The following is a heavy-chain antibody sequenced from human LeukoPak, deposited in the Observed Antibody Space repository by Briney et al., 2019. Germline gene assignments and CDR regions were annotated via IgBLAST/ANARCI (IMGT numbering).Heavy chain of an antibody. V-gene: IGHV4-39*01. Sequence: SETLSLTCTVSGGSISSSSYFWGWIRQPPGKGLEWIGTLYFGGSTYYNPSLKSRVTISVDTAKNQFSLKLSSVTAADTAVYFCARRYYYIDYWGQGNLVTVSS. J-gene: IGHJ4*02. CDR2: LYFGGST. CDR1: GGSISSSSYF. D-gene: IGHD5-18*01. CDR3: ARRYYYIDY.